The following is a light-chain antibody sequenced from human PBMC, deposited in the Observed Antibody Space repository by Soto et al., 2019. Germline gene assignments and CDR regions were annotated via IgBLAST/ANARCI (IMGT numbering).Light chain of an antibody. V-gene: IGKV1-39*01. CDR1: QDINVY. CDR3: QQSYSTPWT. Sequence: DIQMTQSPCSVSASIGDTVTITCRASQDINVYLNWYQQKPGEVPKLLIYSASTLHSGVPSRFTGSGSETDFTLTIRSLQPEDFATYYCQQSYSTPWTFGQGTKVDIK. CDR2: SAS. J-gene: IGKJ1*01.